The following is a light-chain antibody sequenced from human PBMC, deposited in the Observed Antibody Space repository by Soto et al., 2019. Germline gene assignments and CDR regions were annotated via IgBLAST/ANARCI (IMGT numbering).Light chain of an antibody. V-gene: IGKV3-11*01. J-gene: IGKJ2*01. CDR3: QQRRTRPPMSS. Sequence: DIALTQSPSTLSLSPGERATLSCRASQSVSSYLAWYQQKPGQAPRLLIYYASSWASGIPVRFSGSGSGTDLNLTLTSREPEHVEFYSYQQRRTRPPMSSFGQGTKLEIK. CDR1: QSVSSY. CDR2: YAS.